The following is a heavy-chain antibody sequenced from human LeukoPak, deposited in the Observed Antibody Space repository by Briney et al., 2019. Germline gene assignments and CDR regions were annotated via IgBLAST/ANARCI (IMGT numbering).Heavy chain of an antibody. V-gene: IGHV1-69*04. J-gene: IGHJ6*02. CDR3: ARDPAVYNWNSLNGMDV. CDR2: IIPIFGIA. Sequence: ASVKASCKASGGTFSSYAISWVRQAPGQGLEWMGRIIPIFGIANYAQKFQGRVTITADKSTSTAYMELSSLRSEDTAVYYCARDPAVYNWNSLNGMDVWGQGTTVTVSS. D-gene: IGHD1-7*01. CDR1: GGTFSSYA.